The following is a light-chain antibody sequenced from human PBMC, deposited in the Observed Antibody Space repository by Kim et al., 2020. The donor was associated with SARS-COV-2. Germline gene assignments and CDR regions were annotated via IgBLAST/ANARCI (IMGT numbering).Light chain of an antibody. V-gene: IGLV3-19*01. CDR3: NSRDNSGDHVV. CDR2: GKN. J-gene: IGLJ2*01. Sequence: ALGQTVRITFQGDSLKTYYATWYQQKPGQAPIVVIYGKNNRPSGIPDRFSGSSSGNTASLTVTGAQAVDEADYYCNSRDNSGDHVVFGGGTQLTVL. CDR1: SLKTYY.